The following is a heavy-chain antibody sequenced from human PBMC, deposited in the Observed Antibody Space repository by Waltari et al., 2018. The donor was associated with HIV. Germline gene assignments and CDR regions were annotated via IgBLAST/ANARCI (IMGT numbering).Heavy chain of an antibody. CDR1: GFTFDDFG. Sequence: EVQLVESGGGLVQPGGSLRLACSAAGFTFDDFGMHWVRQAPGKGREGVGGIRWKREAAAYAESVKGRVSISRDNVKNSLYLEMNRLTVGDTAFYFCTKDLGSWPTRPAAFDSWGQGTLVTVSS. CDR3: TKDLGSWPTRPAAFDS. D-gene: IGHD3-16*01. CDR2: IRWKREAA. J-gene: IGHJ4*02. V-gene: IGHV3-9*01.